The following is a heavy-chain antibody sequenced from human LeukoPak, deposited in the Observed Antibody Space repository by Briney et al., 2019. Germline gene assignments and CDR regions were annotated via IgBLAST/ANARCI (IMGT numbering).Heavy chain of an antibody. CDR1: GFTFSGYW. V-gene: IGHV3-7*04. Sequence: PGGSLRLSCAASGFTFSGYWMSWVRQAPGKGLEWVANIKQDGSEKYYVDSVKGRFTISRDNAKNSLYLQMNSLRAEDTAVYYCARYRGLDWFDPWGQGTLVTVSS. D-gene: IGHD3-10*01. J-gene: IGHJ5*02. CDR2: IKQDGSEK. CDR3: ARYRGLDWFDP.